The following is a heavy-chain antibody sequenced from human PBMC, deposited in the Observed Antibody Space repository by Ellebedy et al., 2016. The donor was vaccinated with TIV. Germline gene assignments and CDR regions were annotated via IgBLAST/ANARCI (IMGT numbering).Heavy chain of an antibody. Sequence: GSLRLSXTVSGGSISSYYWSWIRQPAGKGLEWIGRIYTSGSTNYNPSLKSRVTMSVDTSKNQFSLKLSSVTAADTAVYYCARDRVVVVPAAIQDYYYYYMDGWGKGTTVTVSS. CDR2: IYTSGST. D-gene: IGHD2-2*01. CDR1: GGSISSYY. J-gene: IGHJ6*03. CDR3: ARDRVVVVPAAIQDYYYYYMDG. V-gene: IGHV4-4*07.